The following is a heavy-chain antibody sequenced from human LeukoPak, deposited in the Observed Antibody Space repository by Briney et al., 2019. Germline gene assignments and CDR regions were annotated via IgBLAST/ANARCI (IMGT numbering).Heavy chain of an antibody. CDR1: GGSISSRNYY. CDR3: ARLSAALGYFDY. Sequence: SETLSLTCTVSGGSISSRNYYWGWIRQPPGKGLEWIGSIYYSGSTYYNPSLKSRVTISVDTSKNQFSLKLSSVTAADTAVYYCARLSAALGYFDYWGQGTLVTVSS. J-gene: IGHJ4*02. V-gene: IGHV4-39*01. CDR2: IYYSGST. D-gene: IGHD2-15*01.